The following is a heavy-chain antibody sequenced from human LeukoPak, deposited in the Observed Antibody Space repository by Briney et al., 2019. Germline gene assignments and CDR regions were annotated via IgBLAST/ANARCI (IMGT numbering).Heavy chain of an antibody. Sequence: SETLSLTCTVSGGSISSSSYYWSWIRQPPGKGLEWIGYIYYSGSTNYNPSLKSRVTISVDTSKNQFSLKLSSVTAADTAVYYCASQVYDFWSGYHTHFDYWGQGTLVTVSS. CDR1: GGSISSSSYY. D-gene: IGHD3-3*01. J-gene: IGHJ4*02. CDR3: ASQVYDFWSGYHTHFDY. CDR2: IYYSGST. V-gene: IGHV4-61*01.